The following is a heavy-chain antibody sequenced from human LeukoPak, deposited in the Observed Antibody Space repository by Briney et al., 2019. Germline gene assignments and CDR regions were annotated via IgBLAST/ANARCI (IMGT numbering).Heavy chain of an antibody. CDR3: ARGPSGYETDY. Sequence: ASVKVSCKASGYTFTSYYMHWVRQATGQGLEWMGWMNPNSGNTGYAQKFQGRVTITRNTSISTAYMELSSLRSEDTAVYYCARGPSGYETDYWGQGTLVTVSS. J-gene: IGHJ4*02. CDR2: MNPNSGNT. CDR1: GYTFTSYY. D-gene: IGHD5-12*01. V-gene: IGHV1-8*03.